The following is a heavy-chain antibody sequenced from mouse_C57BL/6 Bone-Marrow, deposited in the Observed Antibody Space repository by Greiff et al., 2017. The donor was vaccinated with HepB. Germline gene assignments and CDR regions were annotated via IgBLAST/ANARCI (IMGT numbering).Heavy chain of an antibody. D-gene: IGHD2-4*01. Sequence: QVQLQQSGAELARPGASVKLSCKASGYTFTSYGISWVKQRTGQGLEWIGEIYPRSGNTYYNEKFKGKAKLTAEKSSSTAYMELRSLTSEDSAVYFCARNFDYDWYFDYWGQGTTLTVSS. CDR1: GYTFTSYG. V-gene: IGHV1-81*01. J-gene: IGHJ2*01. CDR2: IYPRSGNT. CDR3: ARNFDYDWYFDY.